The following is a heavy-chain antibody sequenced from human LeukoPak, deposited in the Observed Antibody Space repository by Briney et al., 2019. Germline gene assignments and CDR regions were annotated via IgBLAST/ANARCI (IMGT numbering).Heavy chain of an antibody. CDR2: ISGSGGST. J-gene: IGHJ4*02. CDR3: AKDPSIAARDY. Sequence: LSLTCTVSGGSISSGGYYWSWIRQHPGKGLEWVSAISGSGGSTYYADSVKGRFTISRDNSKNTLYLQMNSLRAEDTAVYYCAKDPSIAARDYWGQGTLVTVSS. V-gene: IGHV3-23*01. CDR1: GGSISSGGYY. D-gene: IGHD6-6*01.